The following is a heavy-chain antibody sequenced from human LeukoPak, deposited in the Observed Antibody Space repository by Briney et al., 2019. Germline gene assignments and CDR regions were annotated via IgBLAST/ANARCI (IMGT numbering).Heavy chain of an antibody. Sequence: GASVKVSCKASGYTFTGYYMHWVRQAPGQGLEWMGWINPNSGGTNYAQKFQGWVTMTRDTSISTAYMELSRLRSDDTAVYYCARDLENDYGMDVWGQGTTVTVSS. CDR2: INPNSGGT. V-gene: IGHV1-2*04. CDR3: ARDLENDYGMDV. CDR1: GYTFTGYY. J-gene: IGHJ6*02. D-gene: IGHD5-24*01.